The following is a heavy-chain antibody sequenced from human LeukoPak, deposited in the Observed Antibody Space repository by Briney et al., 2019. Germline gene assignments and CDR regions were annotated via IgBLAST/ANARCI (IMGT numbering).Heavy chain of an antibody. CDR1: GFTFSSYW. CDR2: INHDGSEK. D-gene: IGHD2/OR15-2a*01. V-gene: IGHV3-7*01. CDR3: ARGTELGGFLESFDY. Sequence: PGGTLRLSCAASGFTFSSYWMSWVRQAPGKGLEWVAHINHDGSEKYYVDSVKGRFTFSRENAKNSLYLQMNSLRAEDTAVYYCARGTELGGFLESFDYWGQGTLVNVSS. J-gene: IGHJ4*02.